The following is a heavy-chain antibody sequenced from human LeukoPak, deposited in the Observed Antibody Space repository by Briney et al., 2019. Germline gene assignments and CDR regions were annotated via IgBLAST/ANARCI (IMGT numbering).Heavy chain of an antibody. V-gene: IGHV3-21*01. Sequence: GGSLRLSCAASGFTFSSYSMNWVRQAPGKGLEWVSSISSSSSYIYYADSVKGRFTISRDNAKNSLYLQMNSLRAEDTAVYYCARDPSGDYYDSSGPPDYWGQGTLVTVSS. D-gene: IGHD3-22*01. CDR3: ARDPSGDYYDSSGPPDY. CDR2: ISSSSSYI. J-gene: IGHJ4*02. CDR1: GFTFSSYS.